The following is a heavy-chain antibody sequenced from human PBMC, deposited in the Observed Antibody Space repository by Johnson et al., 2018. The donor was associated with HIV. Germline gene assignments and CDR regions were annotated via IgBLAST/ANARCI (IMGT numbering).Heavy chain of an antibody. CDR2: IYSGGST. J-gene: IGHJ3*02. D-gene: IGHD4-17*01. CDR1: GFTVSSNY. Sequence: VQLVESGGGVVQPGGSLRLSCAASGFTVSSNYMSWVRQAPGKGLEWVAVIYSGGSTYYADSVKGRFTLPRDNSKNTLYLQMNSLRAEDTAVYYCARVIRLGAVRLRHAFDIWGQGTMVTVSS. V-gene: IGHV3-66*01. CDR3: ARVIRLGAVRLRHAFDI.